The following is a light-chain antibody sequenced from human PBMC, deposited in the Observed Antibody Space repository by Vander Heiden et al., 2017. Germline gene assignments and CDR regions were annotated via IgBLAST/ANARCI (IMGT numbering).Light chain of an antibody. J-gene: IGKJ2*01. V-gene: IGKV1-5*03. CDR3: QQYKSVFKYT. Sequence: DIQMTQSPSTLSASVGDRVTITCRASQSISSWLAWYQQKPGKAPKLLIYKASSLESGVPSRFSGSGYGTEFTLTISSRQPDDFAPYYCQQYKSVFKYTFGQGTKLEIK. CDR2: KAS. CDR1: QSISSW.